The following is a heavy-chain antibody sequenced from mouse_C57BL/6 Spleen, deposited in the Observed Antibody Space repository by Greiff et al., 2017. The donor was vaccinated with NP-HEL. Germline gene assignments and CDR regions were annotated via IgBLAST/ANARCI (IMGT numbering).Heavy chain of an antibody. CDR1: GYTFTSYW. CDR2: IDPSDSYT. Sequence: QVQLQQPGAELVMPGASVKLSCKASGYTFTSYWMHWVKQRPGQGLEWIGEIDPSDSYTNYNQKFKGKSTLTVDKSSSTAYMQLSSLTSEDCTVSYCERGGDYHWYWDGWGTGTSVTVSS. D-gene: IGHD2-4*01. CDR3: ERGGDYHWYWDG. J-gene: IGHJ1*03. V-gene: IGHV1-69*01.